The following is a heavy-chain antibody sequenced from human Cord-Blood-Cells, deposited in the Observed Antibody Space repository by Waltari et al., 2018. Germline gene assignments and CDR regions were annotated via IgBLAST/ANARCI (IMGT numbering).Heavy chain of an antibody. J-gene: IGHJ4*02. CDR2: ISSSSSTI. Sequence: EVQLVESGGGLVQPGGSLRLSCAASGFTFSSYEMNWVRPAPGKGLEWVSYISSSSSTIYYADPGKGRFTISRDNAKNSLYLQMNRLRAEYTAVYYCARVPPPPTGYYFDYWGQGTLVTVSS. CDR3: ARVPPPPTGYYFDY. V-gene: IGHV3-48*03. CDR1: GFTFSSYE.